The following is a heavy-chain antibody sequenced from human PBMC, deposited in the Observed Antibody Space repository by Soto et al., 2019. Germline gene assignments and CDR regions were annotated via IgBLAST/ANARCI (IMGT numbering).Heavy chain of an antibody. D-gene: IGHD2-15*01. V-gene: IGHV1-46*01. Sequence: ASVKVSCKASGYTFTSYYMHWVRQAPGQGLEWMGIINPSGGSTSYAQKFQGRVTMTRDTSTSTVYMELSSLRSEDTAVYYCARDWTDCSGGSCYWFDFWGKGTLVTVSS. J-gene: IGHJ4*02. CDR3: ARDWTDCSGGSCYWFDF. CDR1: GYTFTSYY. CDR2: INPSGGST.